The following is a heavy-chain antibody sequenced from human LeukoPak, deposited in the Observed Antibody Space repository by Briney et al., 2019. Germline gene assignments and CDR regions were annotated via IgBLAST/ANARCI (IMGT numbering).Heavy chain of an antibody. CDR2: IWYDGSNK. D-gene: IGHD2-21*01. CDR3: ARDRFPDAFDI. Sequence: GGSLRLSCAASGFTVSGHPMSWVRQAPGKGLEWVAVIWYDGSNKYYADSVKGRFTISRDNSKNTLYLQMNSLRAEDTAVYYCARDRFPDAFDIWGQGTMVTVSS. CDR1: GFTVSGHP. V-gene: IGHV3-33*08. J-gene: IGHJ3*02.